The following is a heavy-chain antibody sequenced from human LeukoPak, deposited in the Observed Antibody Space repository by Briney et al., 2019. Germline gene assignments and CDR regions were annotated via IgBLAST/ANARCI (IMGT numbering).Heavy chain of an antibody. J-gene: IGHJ3*02. Sequence: PGGSLRLSWAASGFTFSDYYMSWIRQAPGKGLEWVSYISGSGSKIYYADSVKGRFTISRDNAKNSLYLQMNSLRVEDTATYYCAKNSRMAAAGGYDAFDIWGQGTMVTVSS. CDR3: AKNSRMAAAGGYDAFDI. D-gene: IGHD6-25*01. CDR2: ISGSGSKI. CDR1: GFTFSDYY. V-gene: IGHV3-11*04.